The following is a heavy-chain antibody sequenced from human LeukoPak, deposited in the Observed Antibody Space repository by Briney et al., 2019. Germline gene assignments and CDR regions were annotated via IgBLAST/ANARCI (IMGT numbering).Heavy chain of an antibody. D-gene: IGHD6-13*01. V-gene: IGHV3-7*05. CDR2: IKQDGSEK. J-gene: IGHJ6*02. CDR3: ARDPGIAADSHMDV. CDR1: GFTFSSYW. Sequence: SGGSLRLSCAASGFTFSSYWMSWVRQAPGKGLEWVANIKQDGSEKYYVDSVKGRFTISRDNAKNSLYLQMNSLRAEDTAVYYCARDPGIAADSHMDVWGQGTTVTVSS.